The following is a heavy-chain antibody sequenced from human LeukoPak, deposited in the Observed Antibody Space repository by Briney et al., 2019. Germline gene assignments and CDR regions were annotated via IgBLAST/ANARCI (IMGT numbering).Heavy chain of an antibody. V-gene: IGHV3-30-3*01. D-gene: IGHD3-9*01. CDR2: ISYDGSNK. J-gene: IGHJ4*02. CDR1: GFTFSSYA. CDR3: ARDRGGLLRYFDWDKSFDY. Sequence: PGGSLRLSCATSGFTFSSYAMHWVRQAPGKGLERVAVISYDGSNKYYADSVKGRFTISRDNSKNTLYLQMNSLRAEDTAVYYCARDRGGLLRYFDWDKSFDYWGQGTLVTVSS.